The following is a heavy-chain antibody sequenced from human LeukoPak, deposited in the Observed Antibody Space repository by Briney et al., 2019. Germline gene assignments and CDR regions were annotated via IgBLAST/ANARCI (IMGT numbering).Heavy chain of an antibody. CDR2: INWNGGST. D-gene: IGHD6-6*01. V-gene: IGHV3-20*04. J-gene: IGHJ4*02. CDR1: GFTFDDYG. CDR3: ARGGVYSTSAVDY. Sequence: GGSLRLSCAASGFTFDDYGMSWVRQAPGKGLEWVSGINWNGGSTGYADSVKGRFTISRDNAKNTLFLQINSLRAEDTAVYYCARGGVYSTSAVDYWGQGTLVTVSS.